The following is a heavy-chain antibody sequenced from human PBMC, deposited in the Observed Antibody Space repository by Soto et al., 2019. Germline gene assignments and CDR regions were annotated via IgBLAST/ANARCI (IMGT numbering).Heavy chain of an antibody. V-gene: IGHV3-30*18. CDR2: ISYDGTNK. Sequence: QVQLVESGGGVVQPGRSLRLSCAASGFTFSTYGMHWVRQAPGKGLEWVAVISYDGTNKYYADSVKGRFTISRDNSKNTLYLQMNSLRAEDTAVYYCAKERYSSRSADFDYWGQGTLVTVSS. J-gene: IGHJ4*02. D-gene: IGHD6-13*01. CDR1: GFTFSTYG. CDR3: AKERYSSRSADFDY.